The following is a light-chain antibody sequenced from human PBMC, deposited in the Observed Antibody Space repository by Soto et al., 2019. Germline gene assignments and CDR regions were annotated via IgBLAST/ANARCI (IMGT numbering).Light chain of an antibody. J-gene: IGLJ2*01. Sequence: QSTLTQPASVSGSPGQSITISCTGTSSDVGGYNHVSWYQQHPGKAPKLMIYDVSKRPSGVSNRFSGSKSGKTASLTISGLQAEDEADYYCSSYTSTTSVVFGGGTKLTVL. CDR1: SSDVGGYNH. CDR2: DVS. CDR3: SSYTSTTSVV. V-gene: IGLV2-14*01.